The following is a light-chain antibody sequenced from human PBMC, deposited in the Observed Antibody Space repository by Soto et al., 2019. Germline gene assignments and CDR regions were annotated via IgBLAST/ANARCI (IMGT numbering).Light chain of an antibody. V-gene: IGKV3D-15*01. CDR1: QSVSDN. CDR3: QQYHGWPSRT. J-gene: IGKJ1*01. Sequence: TTQSPFTLSAAAGYIDTITCRASQSVSDNLAWYQQKPGQAPSLLIYGVYTRAPGIPARFSGSGSGTGFNLTISILQSEDVAFSTCQQYHGWPSRTFGEGTKVDIK. CDR2: GVY.